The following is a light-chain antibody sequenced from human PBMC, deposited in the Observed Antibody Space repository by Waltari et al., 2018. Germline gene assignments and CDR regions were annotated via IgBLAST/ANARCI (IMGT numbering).Light chain of an antibody. J-gene: IGLJ1*01. Sequence: QSALTQPASVSGSPGQSITISCTVTSSDVGNYNLFSWYQQHPGKSPKLMLYEVSLRPSGVSNRFSGSTSGNTASLTISGLQPEDETDYYCCSYAGHSTYVFGTGTKVTVL. CDR1: SSDVGNYNL. CDR3: CSYAGHSTYV. CDR2: EVS. V-gene: IGLV2-23*02.